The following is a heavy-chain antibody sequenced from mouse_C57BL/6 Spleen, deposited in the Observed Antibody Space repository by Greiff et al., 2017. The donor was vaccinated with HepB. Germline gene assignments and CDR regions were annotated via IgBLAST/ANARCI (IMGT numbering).Heavy chain of an antibody. CDR3: AREDDYDGYWYFDV. J-gene: IGHJ1*03. D-gene: IGHD2-4*01. CDR2: IDPNSGGT. Sequence: QVQLQQPGAELVKPGASVKLSCKASGYTFTSYWMHWVKQRPGRGLEWIGRIDPNSGGTKYNEKFKSKATLTVDKPSSTAYMQLSSLTSEDSAVYYCAREDDYDGYWYFDVWGTGTTVTVSS. CDR1: GYTFTSYW. V-gene: IGHV1-72*01.